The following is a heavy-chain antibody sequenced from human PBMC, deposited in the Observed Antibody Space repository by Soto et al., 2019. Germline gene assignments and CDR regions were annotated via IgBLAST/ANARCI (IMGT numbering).Heavy chain of an antibody. D-gene: IGHD2-2*02. V-gene: IGHV5-51*01. Sequence: PGESLKISCKGSGYSFSNYWIAWLRQMPGRGLEWMGVIYPAASDARYSPSFQGQVTISVDNSITTAYLQWSSLKASDTAMYYYARLLCISTSCYTGSRPFFDYWGQGALVTVSS. J-gene: IGHJ4*02. CDR1: GYSFSNYW. CDR3: ARLLCISTSCYTGSRPFFDY. CDR2: IYPAASDA.